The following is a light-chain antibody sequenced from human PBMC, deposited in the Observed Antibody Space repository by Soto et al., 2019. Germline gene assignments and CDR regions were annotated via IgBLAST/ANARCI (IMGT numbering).Light chain of an antibody. CDR1: HDITSF. CDR2: DAS. J-gene: IGKJ3*01. Sequence: DIQMTQSPSSLSASVGDRVTITCQASHDITSFLNWYQHKPGRAPKLLIYDASILEAGVTTRFRGSGSGTHFTFSISSLQTEDIAPYYCQHGDYLPIFGPVTTVDFK. CDR3: QHGDYLPI. V-gene: IGKV1-33*01.